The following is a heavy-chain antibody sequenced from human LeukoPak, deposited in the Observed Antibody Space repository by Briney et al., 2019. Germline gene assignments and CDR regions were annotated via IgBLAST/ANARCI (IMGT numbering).Heavy chain of an antibody. CDR2: IYHSGST. V-gene: IGHV4-30-2*01. D-gene: IGHD5-12*01. J-gene: IGHJ4*02. Sequence: PSQTLSLTCTVSGGSISSGGYYWSWIRQPPGKGLEWIGYIYHSGSTYYNPSLKSRVTISVDRSKNHFSLNLKSVTAADTAVYYCAREDGSSGYDDFWGQGTLVTVSS. CDR3: AREDGSSGYDDF. CDR1: GGSISSGGYY.